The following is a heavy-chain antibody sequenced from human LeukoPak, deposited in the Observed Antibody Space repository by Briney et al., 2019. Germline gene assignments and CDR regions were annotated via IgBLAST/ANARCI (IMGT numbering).Heavy chain of an antibody. Sequence: SETLSLTCSVSGASIDRSTYYWGWIRQPPGKGLEWIGHIHYSGSNNYNPSLKSRVTMFVDKSKNQISLRLSSVTAADTAVYYCARHGTVSSGSYFDYWGQGTQVTLS. CDR1: GASIDRSTYY. CDR2: IHYSGSN. CDR3: ARHGTVSSGSYFDY. D-gene: IGHD1-26*01. V-gene: IGHV4-61*05. J-gene: IGHJ4*02.